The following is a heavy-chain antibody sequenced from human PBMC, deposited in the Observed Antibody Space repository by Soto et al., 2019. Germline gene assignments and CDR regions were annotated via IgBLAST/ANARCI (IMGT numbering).Heavy chain of an antibody. J-gene: IGHJ4*02. V-gene: IGHV4-39*01. D-gene: IGHD2-8*01. CDR2: IYYSGST. CDR1: GGSISSSSYY. Sequence: PSETLSLTCTVSGGSISSSSYYWGWIRQPPGKGLEWIGSIYYSGSTYYNPSLKSRVTISVDTSKNQFSLKLSSVTAADTAVYYCARRTYCTNGVCFDYWGQGTLVTSPQ. CDR3: ARRTYCTNGVCFDY.